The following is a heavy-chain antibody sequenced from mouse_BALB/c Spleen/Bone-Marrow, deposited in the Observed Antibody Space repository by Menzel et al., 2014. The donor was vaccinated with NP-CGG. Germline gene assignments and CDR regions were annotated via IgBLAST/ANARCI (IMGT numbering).Heavy chain of an antibody. V-gene: IGHV5-6-2*01. CDR1: GFTFSSYY. CDR2: INSNGGST. D-gene: IGHD2-12*01. J-gene: IGHJ4*01. Sequence: EVKGVESGGGLVKLGGSLKLSCAASGFTFSSYYMSWVRQTPEKRLELVAAINSNGGSTYYPDTVKGRFTISRDNAKNTLYLQMSSLTSEDTALYYCARLGNDDAMDYLGQTTSANISS. CDR3: ARLGNDDAMDY.